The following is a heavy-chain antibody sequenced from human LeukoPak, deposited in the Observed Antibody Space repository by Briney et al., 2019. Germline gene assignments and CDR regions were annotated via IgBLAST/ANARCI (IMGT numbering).Heavy chain of an antibody. D-gene: IGHD3-22*01. CDR1: GGSFSGYY. CDR2: INHSGST. V-gene: IGHV4-34*01. Sequence: PSETLSLTCAVYGGSFSGYYWSWIRQPPGKGLEWIGEINHSGSTNYNPSLKSRVTISVDTSKNQFSLKLSSVTAADTAVYYCARGLVYDSSGYPYFDYWGQGTLVTVSS. CDR3: ARGLVYDSSGYPYFDY. J-gene: IGHJ4*02.